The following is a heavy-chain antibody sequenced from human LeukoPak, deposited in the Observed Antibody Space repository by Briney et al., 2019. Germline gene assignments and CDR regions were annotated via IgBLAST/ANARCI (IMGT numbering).Heavy chain of an antibody. CDR3: ARVSLLRYFEVFDY. Sequence: SETLSLTCTVSGGSISSYYWRWVRQPAGKGLEWIGRIYTSGSTNYNPSLTSGVTISVDTSKNQFSLKLSSVTAADTAVYYCARVSLLRYFEVFDYWGQGTLVTVSS. CDR1: GGSISSYY. V-gene: IGHV4-4*07. J-gene: IGHJ4*02. CDR2: IYTSGST. D-gene: IGHD3-9*01.